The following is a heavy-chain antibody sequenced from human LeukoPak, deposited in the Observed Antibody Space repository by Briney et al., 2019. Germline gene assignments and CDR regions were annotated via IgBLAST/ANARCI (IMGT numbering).Heavy chain of an antibody. V-gene: IGHV4-4*07. CDR2: IYTSGST. Sequence: SETLSLTCTVSGGSISSYYWSWIRQPAGKGLEWTGRIYTSGSTNYNPSLKSRVTMSVDTSKNQFSLKLSSVTAADTAVYYCATNRVALYYYMDVWGKGTTVTVSS. J-gene: IGHJ6*03. CDR3: ATNRVALYYYMDV. CDR1: GGSISSYY. D-gene: IGHD7-27*01.